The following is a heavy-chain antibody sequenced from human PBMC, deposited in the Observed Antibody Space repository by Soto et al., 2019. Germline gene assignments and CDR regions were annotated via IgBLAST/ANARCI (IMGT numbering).Heavy chain of an antibody. CDR3: ARSDAYNSSFFDS. V-gene: IGHV4-30-4*08. J-gene: IGHJ4*02. Sequence: QVQLQEMGPGLVKPSQTLTITCTVSGGCVNSAYWSWIRQLPGKGLEWMGNIYHTGRTFYNPSVKSRVAISVDTSKPLFSLKMRSVTAADTAVYYCARSDAYNSSFFDSWGQGTVVTVSS. CDR2: IYHTGRT. D-gene: IGHD6-6*01. CDR1: GGCVNSAY.